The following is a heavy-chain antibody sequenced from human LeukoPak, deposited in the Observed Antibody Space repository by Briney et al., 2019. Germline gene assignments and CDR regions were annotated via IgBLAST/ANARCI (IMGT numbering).Heavy chain of an antibody. CDR3: AKRIQSAMAMGY. D-gene: IGHD5-18*01. CDR1: EFTFSTYA. Sequence: GGSLRLSCAASEFTFSTYAMHWVRQAPGKGLEWVAFISSHGSNKYYADSVKGRFTISRDNSKNTMYLQMNSLRAEDTAVYYCAKRIQSAMAMGYWGQGTLVTVSS. J-gene: IGHJ4*02. CDR2: ISSHGSNK. V-gene: IGHV3-30*04.